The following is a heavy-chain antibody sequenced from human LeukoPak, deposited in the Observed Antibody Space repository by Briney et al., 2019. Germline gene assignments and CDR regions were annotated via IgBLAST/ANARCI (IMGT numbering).Heavy chain of an antibody. CDR2: INPNSGGT. CDR3: ARDKSQGTSSWYSPFDY. J-gene: IGHJ4*02. Sequence: ASVKVSCKASGYTFTGYYMHWVRQAPGQGLEWMGWINPNSGGTNYAQKFQGRVTMTRDTSISTAYMELSRLRSDDTAVYYCARDKSQGTSSWYSPFDYWGQGTLVTVSS. V-gene: IGHV1-2*02. CDR1: GYTFTGYY. D-gene: IGHD6-13*01.